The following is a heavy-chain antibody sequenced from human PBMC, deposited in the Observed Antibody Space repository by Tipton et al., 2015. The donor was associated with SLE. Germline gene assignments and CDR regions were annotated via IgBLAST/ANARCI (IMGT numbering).Heavy chain of an antibody. CDR1: GFTFSDHY. CDR3: TKSGSYLPFDI. J-gene: IGHJ3*02. CDR2: IRSKANRYST. V-gene: IGHV3-72*01. D-gene: IGHD1-26*01. Sequence: SLRLSCAASGFTFSDHYMDWIRQAPGKGLEWVARIRSKANRYSTEYAASVKGRFTISRDDSNDSLYLQMNSLKTEDTAVYYCTKSGSYLPFDIWGQGTMVTVSS.